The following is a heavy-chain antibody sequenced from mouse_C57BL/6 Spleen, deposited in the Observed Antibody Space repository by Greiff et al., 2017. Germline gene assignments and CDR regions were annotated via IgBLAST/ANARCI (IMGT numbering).Heavy chain of an antibody. J-gene: IGHJ2*01. CDR1: GFTFSDYY. CDR2: INYDGSST. D-gene: IGHD2-10*01. Sequence: EVKLVESEGGLVQPGRSMKLSCTASGFTFSDYYMAWVRQVPEKGLEWVANINYDGSSTYYLDSLKSRFIISRDNAKNILYLQMSSLKSEDTATYYCARAGFPTFDYWGQGTTLTVSS. V-gene: IGHV5-16*01. CDR3: ARAGFPTFDY.